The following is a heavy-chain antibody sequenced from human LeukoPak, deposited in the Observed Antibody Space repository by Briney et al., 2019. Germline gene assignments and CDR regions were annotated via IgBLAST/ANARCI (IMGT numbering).Heavy chain of an antibody. Sequence: GGSLRLSCAASGYIFNNYWMTWVRQAPGKGLEWVSAISYDGSNKYYADSVKGRFTISRDNSKNTLYLQMNSLRAEDTAVYYCARGSSYGDYDDAFDIWGQGTMVTISS. J-gene: IGHJ3*02. CDR2: ISYDGSNK. D-gene: IGHD4-17*01. CDR3: ARGSSYGDYDDAFDI. CDR1: GYIFNNYW. V-gene: IGHV3-30*03.